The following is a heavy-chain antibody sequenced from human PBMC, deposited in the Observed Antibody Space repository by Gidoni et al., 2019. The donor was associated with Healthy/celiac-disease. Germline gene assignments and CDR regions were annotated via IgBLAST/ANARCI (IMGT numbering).Heavy chain of an antibody. Sequence: QVQLVESGGGVVHPGRSPRPSCAASGFTFSSYAMHWVRQAPGKGREWVSVKSYDGSNKYYADSVKGRFTISRDNSKNTLYLQMNSLRAEDTAVYYCARDELSITGKQGYWGQGTLVTVSS. V-gene: IGHV3-30-3*01. CDR3: ARDELSITGKQGY. D-gene: IGHD1-20*01. CDR2: KSYDGSNK. J-gene: IGHJ4*02. CDR1: GFTFSSYA.